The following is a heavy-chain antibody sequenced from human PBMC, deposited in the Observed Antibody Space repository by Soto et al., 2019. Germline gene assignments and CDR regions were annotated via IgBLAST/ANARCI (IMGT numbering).Heavy chain of an antibody. CDR1: GDSISSGGYY. CDR2: IYYSGST. D-gene: IGHD2-15*01. J-gene: IGHJ4*02. CDR3: ARGSTVAAILFDY. Sequence: QVQLQESGPGLVKPSQTLSLTCTVSGDSISSGGYYWSWIRQHPGKGLEWIGYIYYSGSTYYNPSLKSRVIISVDTSKNQFSLKLSSVTAADTAVYYCARGSTVAAILFDYWGQGTRVNVSS. V-gene: IGHV4-31*03.